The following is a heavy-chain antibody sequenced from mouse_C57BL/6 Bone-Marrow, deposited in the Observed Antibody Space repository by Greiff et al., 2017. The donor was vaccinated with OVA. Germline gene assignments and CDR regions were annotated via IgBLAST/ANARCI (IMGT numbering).Heavy chain of an antibody. CDR1: GYTFTDYY. D-gene: IGHD1-1*01. Sequence: EVQLQQSGPELVKPGASVKISCKASGYTFTDYYMNWVKQSHGKSLEWIGDINPNNGGTSYNQKFKGKATLTVDKSSSTAYMELRSLTSEDSAVYYCARYYGSSYDFAYWGQGTLVTVSA. V-gene: IGHV1-26*01. CDR3: ARYYGSSYDFAY. J-gene: IGHJ3*01. CDR2: INPNNGGT.